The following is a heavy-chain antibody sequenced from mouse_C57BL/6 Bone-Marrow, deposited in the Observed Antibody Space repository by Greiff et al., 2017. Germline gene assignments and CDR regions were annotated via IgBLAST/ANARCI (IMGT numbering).Heavy chain of an antibody. J-gene: IGHJ2*01. D-gene: IGHD1-1*02. CDR3: AERSCILVCFDD. CDR1: GYTFTSYW. Sequence: QVQLQQPGAELVKPGASVKMSCKASGYTFTSYWITWVKQRPGQGLEWIGDIYPGSGSTNYNEKFKSKATLTVDTSSSTAYMQLSSLTSEDSAVYYCAERSCILVCFDDWGQGTTLTVSS. V-gene: IGHV1-55*01. CDR2: IYPGSGST.